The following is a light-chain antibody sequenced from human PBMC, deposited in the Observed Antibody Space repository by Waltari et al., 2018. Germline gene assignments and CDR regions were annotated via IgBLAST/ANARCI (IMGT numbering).Light chain of an antibody. Sequence: QSVLTQPPSASGTPGQSVTISCSGSLSNIGANFVYWYQQVPGTAPKILIYRNDQRPPGVPDRFPASKSGSSASLASSGLRSEDEADYFCAAWDDSLGGHFVFGTGTKVIV. CDR2: RND. V-gene: IGLV1-47*01. CDR1: LSNIGANF. J-gene: IGLJ1*01. CDR3: AAWDDSLGGHFV.